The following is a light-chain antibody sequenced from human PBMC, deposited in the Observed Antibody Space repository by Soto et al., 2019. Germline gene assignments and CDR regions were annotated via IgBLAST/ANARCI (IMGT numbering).Light chain of an antibody. CDR2: GAS. CDR1: QSVSSN. CDR3: QQYNNWPWT. V-gene: IGKV3-15*01. J-gene: IGKJ1*01. Sequence: EIVVTQSPATLSVSPGERATLSCRASQSVSSNLAWYQQKPGQAPRLLIYGASTRATGIPARFSGSESGTEFTLTISSLQSEDLAVYYGQQYNNWPWTFGQGTKVEIK.